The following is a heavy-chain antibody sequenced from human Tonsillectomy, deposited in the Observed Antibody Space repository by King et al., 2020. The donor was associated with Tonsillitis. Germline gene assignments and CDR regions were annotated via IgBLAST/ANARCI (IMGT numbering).Heavy chain of an antibody. V-gene: IGHV1-2*02. CDR3: ARVGGNSSSWYYFEY. Sequence: VQLVESGAEVEKPGASVKVSCTASGYTFTGYYLHWVRQAPGQGLEWMGWISPSTGATNYARKVQGRVTMTRDTSISTAYMELSRLTSDDTAIYYWARVGGNSSSWYYFEYWGQGTLVPVSS. CDR2: ISPSTGAT. CDR1: GYTFTGYY. J-gene: IGHJ4*02. D-gene: IGHD6-13*01.